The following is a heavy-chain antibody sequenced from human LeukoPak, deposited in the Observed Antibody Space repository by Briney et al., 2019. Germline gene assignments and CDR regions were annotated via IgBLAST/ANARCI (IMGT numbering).Heavy chain of an antibody. D-gene: IGHD2-15*01. CDR1: GFTFSSYA. CDR3: ARGADSLDAFDI. V-gene: IGHV3-30*04. J-gene: IGHJ3*02. CDR2: ISNDATKK. Sequence: GGSLSLSCAASGFTFSSYAMHWVRQAPGKGLEWVAVISNDATKKYYADSVKGRSTISRDNSENTLYLQMNSLRAEDTAVYYCARGADSLDAFDIWGQGTMVTASS.